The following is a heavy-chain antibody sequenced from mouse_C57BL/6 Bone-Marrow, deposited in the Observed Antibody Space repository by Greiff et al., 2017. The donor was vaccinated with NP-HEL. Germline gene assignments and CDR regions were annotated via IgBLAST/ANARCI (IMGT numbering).Heavy chain of an antibody. J-gene: IGHJ4*01. CDR3: ARRSNFDYAMDY. D-gene: IGHD1-1*01. CDR1: GYTFTTYP. Sequence: QVQLQQSGAELVKPGASVKMSCKASGYTFTTYPIEWMKQRHGTCLAWIGNFHPYNDDTKYNEKFKGKATLTVEKSSSTVYLDLSRLTSDDSAVYYCARRSNFDYAMDYWGQGTSVTVSS. V-gene: IGHV1-47*01. CDR2: FHPYNDDT.